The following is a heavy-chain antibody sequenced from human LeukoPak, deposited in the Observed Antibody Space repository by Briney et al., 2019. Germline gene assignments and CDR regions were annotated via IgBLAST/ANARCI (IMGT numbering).Heavy chain of an antibody. CDR2: ISGSGGST. D-gene: IGHD3-16*01. CDR1: GFTFSSYA. J-gene: IGHJ4*02. Sequence: GGSLRLSCAASGFTFSSYAMSWVRQAPGKGLEWVSAISGSGGSTYYADSVKGRFIISRDNAKNSLYLQMNSLRPEDTAVYYCARGGGSFDYWGQGTLVTVSS. V-gene: IGHV3-23*01. CDR3: ARGGGSFDY.